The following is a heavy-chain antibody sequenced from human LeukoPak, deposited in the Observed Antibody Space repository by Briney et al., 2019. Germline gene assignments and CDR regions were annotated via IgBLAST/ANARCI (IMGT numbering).Heavy chain of an antibody. CDR1: SGSLSSYY. CDR2: IYYSGTT. V-gene: IGHV4-59*01. J-gene: IGHJ5*02. D-gene: IGHD2-2*01. Sequence: SETLSLTCTVSSGSLSSYYWSWIRQSPGKGLEWIGYIYYSGTTDYNPSLKNRVTISVDTSKNQFSLKLSSVTAADTAVYYCARHLGYCSSTSCYPWFDPWGQGTLVTVSS. CDR3: ARHLGYCSSTSCYPWFDP.